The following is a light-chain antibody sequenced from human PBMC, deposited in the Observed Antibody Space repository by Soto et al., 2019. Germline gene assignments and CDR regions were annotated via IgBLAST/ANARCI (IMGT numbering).Light chain of an antibody. Sequence: DIQMTQSPSSLSAYVGDRVTITCRASQGISDYLAWYQQKPGKVPKLLIYAASTLQSGVPSRFSGSGSGTDLTLTISSLQPEDVATYYCQKYNSAPQAFGPGTKVEIK. CDR2: AAS. CDR1: QGISDY. V-gene: IGKV1-27*01. J-gene: IGKJ3*01. CDR3: QKYNSAPQA.